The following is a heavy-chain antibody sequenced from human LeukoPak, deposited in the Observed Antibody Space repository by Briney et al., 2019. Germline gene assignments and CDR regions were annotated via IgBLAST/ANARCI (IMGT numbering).Heavy chain of an antibody. CDR2: ISGSGGST. Sequence: QPGGSLRLSCAASGFTFSSYAMSWVRQAPGKGLEWVSAISGSGGSTYYADSVKGRFTISRDNSKNTLYLQMNSLRAEDTAVYYCAKGSAEADCTNGVCYPYYYYYGMDVWGQGTTVTVSS. CDR1: GFTFSSYA. V-gene: IGHV3-23*01. CDR3: AKGSAEADCTNGVCYPYYYYYGMDV. D-gene: IGHD2-8*01. J-gene: IGHJ6*02.